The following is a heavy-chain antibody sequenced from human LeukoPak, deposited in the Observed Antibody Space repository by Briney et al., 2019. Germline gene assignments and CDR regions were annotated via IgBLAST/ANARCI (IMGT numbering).Heavy chain of an antibody. CDR2: INSDGSST. Sequence: GGSLRLSCAASGFTFSSYWMHWVRQAPGKGLVWVSRINSDGSSTSYADSVKGRFTISRDNAKNTLYLQMNSLRAEDTAVYYCARGAAYSSSWKPYNWFDPWGQGTLVTVSS. CDR1: GFTFSSYW. CDR3: ARGAAYSSSWKPYNWFDP. D-gene: IGHD6-13*01. J-gene: IGHJ5*02. V-gene: IGHV3-74*01.